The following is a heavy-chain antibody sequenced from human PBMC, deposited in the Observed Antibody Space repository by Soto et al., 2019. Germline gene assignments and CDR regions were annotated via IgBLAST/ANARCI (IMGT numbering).Heavy chain of an antibody. CDR2: IYWNDDQ. J-gene: IGHJ5*02. CDR3: ANSSIGVDPFDP. V-gene: IGHV2-5*01. CDR1: GFSLSTSGVG. Sequence: QITLNESGPTLVKPTHTLTLTCTFSGFSLSTSGVGVGWIRQPPGKALEWLALIYWNDDQLYIPSLKSRLTITNDTSKNQVVLTMTNMDSVDTTTYYCANSSIGVDPFDPWGQGTLVTVSS. D-gene: IGHD3-10*01.